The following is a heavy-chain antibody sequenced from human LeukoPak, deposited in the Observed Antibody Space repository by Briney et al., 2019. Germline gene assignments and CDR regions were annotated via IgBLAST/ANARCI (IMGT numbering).Heavy chain of an antibody. J-gene: IGHJ6*02. CDR1: GFTFDEYA. CDR3: AKDMARTVVRHEYYYGMDV. V-gene: IGHV3-9*01. CDR2: ISWNSGSI. Sequence: GGSLRLSCAASGFTFDEYAIHWVRQAPGKGLEWVSGISWNSGSIGYADSVKGRFTISRDNAKNSLYLQMNSLRAEDTALYYCAKDMARTVVRHEYYYGMDVWGQGTTVTVSS. D-gene: IGHD4-23*01.